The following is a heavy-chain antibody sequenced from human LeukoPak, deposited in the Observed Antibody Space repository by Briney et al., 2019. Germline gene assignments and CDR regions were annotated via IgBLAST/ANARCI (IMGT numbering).Heavy chain of an antibody. CDR3: ARDFSSGWPNFDY. CDR2: ISAYNGNT. D-gene: IGHD3-3*01. V-gene: IGHV1-18*01. CDR1: GYTFTSYG. Sequence: AASVKVSCKASGYTFTSYGISWERQAPGQGLEWMGWISAYNGNTNYAQKLQGRVTMTIDTSTSTAYMELRSLRSDDTAVYYCARDFSSGWPNFDYWGQGTLVTVSS. J-gene: IGHJ4*02.